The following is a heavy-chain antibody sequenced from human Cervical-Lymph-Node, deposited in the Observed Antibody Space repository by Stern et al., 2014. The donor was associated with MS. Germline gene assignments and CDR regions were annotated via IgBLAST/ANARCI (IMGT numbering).Heavy chain of an antibody. CDR2: INPNTSDT. CDR1: GYTFTSYD. D-gene: IGHD4-17*01. CDR3: ARGYGEYYYGMDV. J-gene: IGHJ6*02. Sequence: VHLVESGAEVRKPGASVKVSCKTYGYTFTSYDINWVRQAPGQGLEWMGYINPNTSDTGYAQKFQGRVAITRKNSIGAAYMELSNLRSEDTAVYFCARGYGEYYYGMDVWGQGTTVTVPS. V-gene: IGHV1-8*01.